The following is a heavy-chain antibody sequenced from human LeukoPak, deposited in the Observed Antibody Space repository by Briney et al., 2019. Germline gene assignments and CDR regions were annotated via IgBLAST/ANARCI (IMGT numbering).Heavy chain of an antibody. CDR3: AKDARRTSGWYFFDY. CDR1: GFTFDDYG. V-gene: IGHV3-23*01. Sequence: PGGSLRLSCAASGFTFDDYGMSWVRQAPGKGLEWVSVISDSGSITYYADSVKGRFTISRDNSKNTLFLQMNSLRAEDTAVYYCAKDARRTSGWYFFDYWGQGTLVTVSS. CDR2: ISDSGSIT. J-gene: IGHJ4*02. D-gene: IGHD6-19*01.